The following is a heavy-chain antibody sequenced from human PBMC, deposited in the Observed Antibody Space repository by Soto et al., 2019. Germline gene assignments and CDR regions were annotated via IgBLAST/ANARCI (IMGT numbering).Heavy chain of an antibody. Sequence: LRLSCAGSGFTFSNAWMSWVRQAPGKGLEWVGHIKSIYNGGTIEYAAPVKGRFIITRDDSRATVFLQMNSLKTEDTAVYYCATGQYFDFWGQGTQVTVSS. J-gene: IGHJ4*02. V-gene: IGHV3-15*01. CDR3: ATGQYFDF. CDR1: GFTFSNAW. CDR2: IKSIYNGGTI.